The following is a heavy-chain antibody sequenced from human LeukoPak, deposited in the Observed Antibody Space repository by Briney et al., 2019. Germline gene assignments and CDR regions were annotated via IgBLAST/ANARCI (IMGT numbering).Heavy chain of an antibody. CDR3: ARAQWEVRGASVYYFDY. J-gene: IGHJ4*02. Sequence: SETLSLTCTVSGGSISSYYWSWIRQPAGKGLEWIGGIYTSGSTNYNPSLTSRVTISVDTSKNQYSLKLSSVTAADAAVYYCARAQWEVRGASVYYFDYWGQGTLVTVSS. CDR2: IYTSGST. V-gene: IGHV4-4*07. CDR1: GGSISSYY. D-gene: IGHD3-10*01.